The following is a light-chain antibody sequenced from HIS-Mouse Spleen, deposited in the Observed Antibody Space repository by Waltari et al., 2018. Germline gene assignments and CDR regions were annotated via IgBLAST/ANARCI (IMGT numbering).Light chain of an antibody. CDR3: QQYYSTPWT. V-gene: IGKV4-1*01. CDR2: WAS. Sequence: DIVMTQSPDSLAVSPGVRATVNCKSTPSVLFSSNNKNYLAWYQQKPGQPPKLLIYWASTRESGVPDRFSGSGSGTDFTLTISSLQAEDVAVYYCQQYYSTPWTFGQGTKVEIK. CDR1: PSVLFSSNNKNY. J-gene: IGKJ1*01.